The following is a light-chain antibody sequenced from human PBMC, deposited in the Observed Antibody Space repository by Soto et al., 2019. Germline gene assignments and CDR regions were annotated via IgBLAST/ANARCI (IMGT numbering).Light chain of an antibody. CDR1: RSDIGAYNF. CDR2: DVS. V-gene: IGLV2-14*01. J-gene: IGLJ2*01. CDR3: SSYAGSSTLVV. Sequence: QSALTQPASVSGSPGQSITISCTGTRSDIGAYNFVSWYQQHPGKAPKLMIYDVSIRPSGVSHRFSGSESGNTASLTISGLQAEDEADYYCSSYAGSSTLVVFGGGTKLTVL.